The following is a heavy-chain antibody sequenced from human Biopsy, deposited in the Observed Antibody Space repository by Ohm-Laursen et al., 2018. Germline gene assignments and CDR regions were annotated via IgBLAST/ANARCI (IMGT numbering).Heavy chain of an antibody. Sequence: QTLSLTCAVFGKTFTDYQWSWIRQPPGKGLELIGQINQAGTTNYNPSPKSRVSISADASKYEFSLRLTSVTAADTAVYLCGNEVHGRDYWGLGAQVTVSS. CDR1: GKTFTDYQ. CDR3: GNEVHGRDY. J-gene: IGHJ4*02. D-gene: IGHD2-15*01. CDR2: INQAGTT. V-gene: IGHV4-34*08.